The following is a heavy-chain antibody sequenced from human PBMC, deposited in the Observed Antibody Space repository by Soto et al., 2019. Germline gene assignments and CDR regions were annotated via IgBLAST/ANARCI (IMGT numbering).Heavy chain of an antibody. CDR3: ARGRQNHYGMDV. V-gene: IGHV3-74*01. J-gene: IGHJ6*02. CDR1: GFTFTTYW. CDR2: IKTDGSSM. Sequence: EVQLVESGGVLVQPGGSLRLSCAASGFTFTTYWMHWVRQVPGKGLVWVSRIKTDGSSMNYADSVRGRFTLSRDNAENTVYLQMNSLRADDPAVYYCARGRQNHYGMDVWGQGTTVTVSS.